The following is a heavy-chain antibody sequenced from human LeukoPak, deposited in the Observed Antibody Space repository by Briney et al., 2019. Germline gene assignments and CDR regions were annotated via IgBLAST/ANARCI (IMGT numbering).Heavy chain of an antibody. CDR2: IYTSGST. D-gene: IGHD3-9*01. CDR3: VGTYDILTGYTPYFDY. CDR1: GGSISSGSYY. Sequence: PSETLSLTCTVSGGSISSGSYYWSWIRQPAGKGLEWIGRIYTSGSTNYNPSLKSRVTISVATSKNQFSLKLSSVTAADTAVYYCVGTYDILTGYTPYFDYWGQGTLVTVSS. V-gene: IGHV4-61*02. J-gene: IGHJ4*02.